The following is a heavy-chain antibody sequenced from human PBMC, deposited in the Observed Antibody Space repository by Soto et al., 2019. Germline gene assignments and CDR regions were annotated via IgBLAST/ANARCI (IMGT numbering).Heavy chain of an antibody. CDR2: ITSGLTA. CDR1: GFSFGGYN. V-gene: IGHV3-48*02. CDR3: ARDTSHGVTVGGLDS. D-gene: IGHD2-21*02. J-gene: IGHJ4*02. Sequence: EVQLVESGGGLVQPGGSLRLSCAASGFSFGGYNMNWVRQAPGKGLEWVSHITSGLTAQYADFVQGRFTNSRDNAKNSLYLEMNDLRDEDTAVYYCARDTSHGVTVGGLDSWGQGTLVTVSS.